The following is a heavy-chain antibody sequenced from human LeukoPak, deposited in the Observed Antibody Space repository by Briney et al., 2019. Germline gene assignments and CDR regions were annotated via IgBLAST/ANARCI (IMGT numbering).Heavy chain of an antibody. D-gene: IGHD2-2*01. V-gene: IGHV3-7*01. Sequence: GGSLRLSCAASGFTFNTYWMNWVRQAPGRGLEWVANIKQDGSEKYYVDSVKGRFTISRDNAKNSLYLQMNSLRAEDTAVYYCARSDIVVVPAATYYYYYYMDVWGKGTTVTVSS. CDR3: ARSDIVVVPAATYYYYYYMDV. CDR2: IKQDGSEK. CDR1: GFTFNTYW. J-gene: IGHJ6*03.